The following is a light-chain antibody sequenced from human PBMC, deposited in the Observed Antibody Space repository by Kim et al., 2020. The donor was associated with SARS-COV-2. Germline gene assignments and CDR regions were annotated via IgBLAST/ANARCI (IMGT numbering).Light chain of an antibody. Sequence: FQGERATRCCRVSRRINSSYLAWYQQKPGQAPRLLIYIAYTRATGIPDRFSGSGSGTEFTLTISRLEPEDFAVYYCHQYGSSPGTFGQGTRLEIK. V-gene: IGKV3-20*01. CDR3: HQYGSSPGT. CDR1: RRINSSY. CDR2: IAY. J-gene: IGKJ5*01.